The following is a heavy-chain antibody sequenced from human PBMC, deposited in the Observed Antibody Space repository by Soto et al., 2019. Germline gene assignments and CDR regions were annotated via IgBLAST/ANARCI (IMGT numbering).Heavy chain of an antibody. CDR2: IDHSGST. Sequence: QVQLQESGPGLVKPSQTLSLTCSVSGGSISSGGYYWTWIRQVPRKGLEWIGKIDHSGSTHHNPSLRGRVIISVDTSQNQFSLKLTSGTPAETAVYFCARTRSSTWYCTPFDYWGQGILVTVSS. CDR3: ARTRSSTWYCTPFDY. CDR1: GGSISSGGYY. J-gene: IGHJ4*02. V-gene: IGHV4-31*03. D-gene: IGHD6-13*01.